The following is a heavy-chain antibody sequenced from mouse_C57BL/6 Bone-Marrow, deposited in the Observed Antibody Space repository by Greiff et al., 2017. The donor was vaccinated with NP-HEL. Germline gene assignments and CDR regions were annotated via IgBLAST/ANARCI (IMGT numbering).Heavy chain of an antibody. CDR1: GYAFSSYW. CDR2: IYPGDGDT. CDR3: ARGNPFAY. D-gene: IGHD2-1*01. J-gene: IGHJ3*01. Sequence: QVQLKESGAELVKPGASVKISCKASGYAFSSYWMNWVKQRPGKGLEWIGQIYPGDGDTNYNGKFKGKATLTADKSSSTAYMQLSSLTSEDSAVYFCARGNPFAYWGQGTLVTVSA. V-gene: IGHV1-80*01.